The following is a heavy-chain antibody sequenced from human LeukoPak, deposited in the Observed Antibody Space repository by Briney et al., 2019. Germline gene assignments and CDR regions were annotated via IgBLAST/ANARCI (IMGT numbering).Heavy chain of an antibody. J-gene: IGHJ4*02. CDR1: GFTFSGYE. Sequence: PGGSLRLSCAASGFTFSGYEMNWVRQAPGKGLEWISYISSVGSTIYYADSVKGRFTVSRDNAKNTLFLQMNSLRAEDTAVYYCIRINGWPDYWGQGTLVTVSS. D-gene: IGHD6-19*01. CDR2: ISSVGSTI. V-gene: IGHV3-48*03. CDR3: IRINGWPDY.